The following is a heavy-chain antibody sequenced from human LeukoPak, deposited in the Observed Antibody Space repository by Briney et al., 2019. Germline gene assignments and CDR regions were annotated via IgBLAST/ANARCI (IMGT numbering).Heavy chain of an antibody. V-gene: IGHV1-18*01. Sequence: ASVKVSCKASGYTFTSYGISWVRQAPGQGLEWMGWISINRGNTNYAQKFQGRVSMTTDTSTSTAYKELRGLRSDDTAMYYCARNRPPPRSCTNGVCYFADYYYYYMDVWGKGTTVTVSS. CDR1: GYTFTSYG. CDR2: ISINRGNT. J-gene: IGHJ6*03. CDR3: ARNRPPPRSCTNGVCYFADYYYYYMDV. D-gene: IGHD2-8*01.